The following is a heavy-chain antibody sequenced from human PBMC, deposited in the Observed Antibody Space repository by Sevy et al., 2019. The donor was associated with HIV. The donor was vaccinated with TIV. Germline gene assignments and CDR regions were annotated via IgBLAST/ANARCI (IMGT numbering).Heavy chain of an antibody. D-gene: IGHD6-13*01. V-gene: IGHV4-4*02. CDR2: IYQSGST. J-gene: IGHJ5*02. CDR3: ATSSSLHGFDT. CDR1: GGSISSSNW. Sequence: SETLSLTCAVSGGSISSSNWWSWVRQPPGKGLEWIGEIYQSGSTNYNPSLKSRVTISIDKSKNQFSLKLSSVTAADTAVYYCATSSSLHGFDTWGQGTLVTVSS.